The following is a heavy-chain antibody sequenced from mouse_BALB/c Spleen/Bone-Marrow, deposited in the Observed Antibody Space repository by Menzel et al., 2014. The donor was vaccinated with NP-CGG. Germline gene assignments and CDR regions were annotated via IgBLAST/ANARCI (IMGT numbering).Heavy chain of an antibody. J-gene: IGHJ3*01. CDR1: GFTFSSYG. Sequence: EVQRVESGGDLVEPGGSLKLSCAASGFTFSSYGMSWVRQTPDKRLEWVATVGGGDSYTYYPDFVKGRFTISRDIAKNTLYLHMSSLKPEDTAMYYCAFITAIAYWGQGTLVTVSA. CDR2: VGGGDSYT. D-gene: IGHD1-1*01. V-gene: IGHV5-6*01. CDR3: AFITAIAY.